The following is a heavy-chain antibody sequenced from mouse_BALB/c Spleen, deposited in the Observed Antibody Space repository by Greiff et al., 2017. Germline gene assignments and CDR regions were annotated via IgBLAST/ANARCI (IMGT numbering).Heavy chain of an antibody. J-gene: IGHJ4*01. CDR2: IWGGGST. CDR1: GFSLTDYG. D-gene: IGHD1-1*01. V-gene: IGHV2-6-5*01. Sequence: VKLVESGPGLVAPSQSLSITCTVSGFSLTDYGVSWIRQPPGKGLEWLGVIWGGGSTYYNSALKSRLSISKDNSKSQVFLKMNSLQTDDTAMYYCAKHTYGSSHYYAMDYWGQGTSVTVSS. CDR3: AKHTYGSSHYYAMDY.